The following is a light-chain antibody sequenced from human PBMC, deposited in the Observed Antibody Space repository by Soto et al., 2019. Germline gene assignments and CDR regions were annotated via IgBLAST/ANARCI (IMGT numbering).Light chain of an antibody. CDR2: EVS. CDR1: SSDVGGYDY. Sequence: QSALTQPASVSGSPGQSITISCTGTSSDVGGYDYVSWYQLHPGKAPKLMVFEVSNRPSGVSYRFSGSKSGNTASLTISGLQAEDEADYYCCSYAGSSLYVFGTGTKVTVL. J-gene: IGLJ1*01. V-gene: IGLV2-14*01. CDR3: CSYAGSSLYV.